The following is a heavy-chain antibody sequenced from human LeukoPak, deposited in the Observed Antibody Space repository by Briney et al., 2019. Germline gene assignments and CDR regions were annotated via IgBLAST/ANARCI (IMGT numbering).Heavy chain of an antibody. Sequence: GASVKVSCKASGYSFTDYYMHWVRQAPGQGLEWMGWINPNSGGTNYAQKFQGWVTMTRDTSISTAYMELSRLRSDDTAVYYCARAYPLGINFYFDYWGQGTLVTVSS. V-gene: IGHV1-2*04. CDR3: ARAYPLGINFYFDY. CDR2: INPNSGGT. J-gene: IGHJ4*02. CDR1: GYSFTDYY. D-gene: IGHD1-14*01.